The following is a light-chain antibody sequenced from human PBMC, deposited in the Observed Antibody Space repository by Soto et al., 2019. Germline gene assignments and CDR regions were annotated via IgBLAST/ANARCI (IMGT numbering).Light chain of an antibody. Sequence: DIQMTQSPSTLSASVGDRVIITCRASQSVSGWLAWYQQKPGEAPKLLIYDASSLESGVPSRFSGSGSGTEFTLTISSLQPDDFATYYCQQYNNFLTFGQGTKVEIK. CDR3: QQYNNFLT. J-gene: IGKJ1*01. CDR1: QSVSGW. V-gene: IGKV1-5*01. CDR2: DAS.